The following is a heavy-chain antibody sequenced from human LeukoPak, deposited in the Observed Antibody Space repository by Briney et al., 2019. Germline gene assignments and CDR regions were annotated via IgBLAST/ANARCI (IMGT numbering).Heavy chain of an antibody. J-gene: IGHJ4*02. D-gene: IGHD5-18*01. V-gene: IGHV4-59*01. CDR2: IYYSGST. CDR3: ARHTTMVHFDY. Sequence: KPSETLSLTCTVSGGSISSYYWSWIRRPPGKGLEWIGYIYYSGSTNYNPSLESRVTISVDTSKNQFSLKLSSVTAADTAVYYCARHTTMVHFDYWGQGTLVTVSS. CDR1: GGSISSYY.